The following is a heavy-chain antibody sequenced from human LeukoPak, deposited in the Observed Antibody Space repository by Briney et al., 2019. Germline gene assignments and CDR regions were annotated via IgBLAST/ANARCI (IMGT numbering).Heavy chain of an antibody. CDR2: INSRGANM. CDR3: ARGTGGAFEI. Sequence: VGSLRLSCAASGFTFSNYDMNWVRQPPGKGLEWVSYINSRGANMYYADSVKGRFTISRDNTKNSLGLQMNSLRVEDTALYFCARGTGGAFEIWGQGIEVTVSS. D-gene: IGHD7-27*01. J-gene: IGHJ3*02. V-gene: IGHV3-48*03. CDR1: GFTFSNYD.